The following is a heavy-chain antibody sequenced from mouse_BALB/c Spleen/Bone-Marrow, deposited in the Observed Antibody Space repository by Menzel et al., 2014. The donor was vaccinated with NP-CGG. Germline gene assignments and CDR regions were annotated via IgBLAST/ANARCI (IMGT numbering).Heavy chain of an antibody. J-gene: IGHJ2*01. D-gene: IGHD2-4*01. CDR3: ARDYDYDY. V-gene: IGHV5-6-3*01. CDR1: GFTFSSYG. Sequence: DVQLMESGGGLVQPGGSLKLSCAASGFTFSSYGMSWVRQTPDKRLELVATINSNGGSTYYPDSVKGRFTISRGNAKNTLYLQMSSLKSEDTAMYYCARDYDYDYWGQGTTLTVSS. CDR2: INSNGGST.